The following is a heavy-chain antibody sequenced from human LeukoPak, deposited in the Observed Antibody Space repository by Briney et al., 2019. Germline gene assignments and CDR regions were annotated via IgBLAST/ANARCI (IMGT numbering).Heavy chain of an antibody. CDR1: GDTFTRHY. Sequence: ASVKVSCKASGDTFTRHYIHWVRQAPGQGLEWMGISNPRGGSTSHAQKFQGRVTMTTDTSTSTVYMELSSLRSEDTAVYYCARSPAYCSGSTCYGHNLFDPWGQGTLVTVSS. D-gene: IGHD2-15*01. CDR2: SNPRGGST. CDR3: ARSPAYCSGSTCYGHNLFDP. J-gene: IGHJ5*02. V-gene: IGHV1-46*01.